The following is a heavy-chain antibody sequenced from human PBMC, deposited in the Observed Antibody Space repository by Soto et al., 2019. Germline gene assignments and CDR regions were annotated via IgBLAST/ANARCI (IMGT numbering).Heavy chain of an antibody. J-gene: IGHJ5*01. CDR2: LSPATGKTKT. CDR1: GYTFTNYD. D-gene: IGHD3-3*01. CDR3: ARGGAAHYDFWSDPGGDCLAS. Sequence: QVQLLQSGAEVKRPGASVKVSCRASGYTFTNYDVSWVRQAAGQGLEWMGWLSPATGKTKTTYLPKFRDRVSMTWDTSVATVSLEVLELTSDDQSVYYCARGGAAHYDFWSDPGGDCLASWGQGTLVTVSS. V-gene: IGHV1-8*01.